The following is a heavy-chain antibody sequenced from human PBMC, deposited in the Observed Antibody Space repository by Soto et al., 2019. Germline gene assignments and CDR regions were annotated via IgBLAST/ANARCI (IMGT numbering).Heavy chain of an antibody. D-gene: IGHD3-9*01. CDR2: IYYSGST. V-gene: IGHV4-39*01. CDR3: AKGRLILTGYYRSSYNWFDP. J-gene: IGHJ5*02. Sequence: PSETLSLTCTVPGGSISSGGYYWGWIRQPPGKGLEWIGTIYYSGSTYYNPSLKSRVTISVDTSKNQFSLKLSSVTAADTAVYYCAKGRLILTGYYRSSYNWFDPWGQGTLVTVSS. CDR1: GGSISSGGYY.